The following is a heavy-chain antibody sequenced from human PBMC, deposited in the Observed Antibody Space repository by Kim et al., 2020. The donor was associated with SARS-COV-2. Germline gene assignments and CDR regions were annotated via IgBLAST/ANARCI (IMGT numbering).Heavy chain of an antibody. D-gene: IGHD6-13*01. Sequence: GGSLRLSCAASGFTFSSYSMNWVRQAPGKGLEWVSSISSSSSYIYYADSVKGRFTISRDNAKNSLYLQMNSLRAEDTAVYYCARAEQQLVRGYYYYGMDVWGQGTTVTVSS. CDR1: GFTFSSYS. J-gene: IGHJ6*02. CDR3: ARAEQQLVRGYYYYGMDV. V-gene: IGHV3-21*01. CDR2: ISSSSSYI.